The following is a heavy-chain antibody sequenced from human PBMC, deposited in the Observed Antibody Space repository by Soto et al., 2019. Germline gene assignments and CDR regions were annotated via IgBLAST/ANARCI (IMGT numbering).Heavy chain of an antibody. CDR1: GDSFSRFA. J-gene: IGHJ4*02. V-gene: IGHV1-69*13. CDR2: IIPVTGTA. CDR3: ARLGLDLDFGH. Sequence: SVKVSCKSYGDSFSRFAVSWVRRAPGEGLEWMGGIIPVTGTANYIDKFRGRLTITADESSSTVYMELSSLRSEDTAVYYCARLGLDLDFGHWGQGTLVTVSS.